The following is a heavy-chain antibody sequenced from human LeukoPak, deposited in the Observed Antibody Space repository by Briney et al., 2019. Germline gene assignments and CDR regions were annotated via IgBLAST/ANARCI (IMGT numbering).Heavy chain of an antibody. V-gene: IGHV3-30-3*01. D-gene: IGHD6-19*01. Sequence: GGSLRLSCAASGFTFSSYAMHWVRQAPGKGLEWVAVISYDGSNKYYADSVKGRFTISRDNSKNTLYLQMNSLRAEDTAVYYCAKDIGEQWLVLYDYYYGMDVWGQGTTVTVSS. CDR2: ISYDGSNK. CDR3: AKDIGEQWLVLYDYYYGMDV. CDR1: GFTFSSYA. J-gene: IGHJ6*02.